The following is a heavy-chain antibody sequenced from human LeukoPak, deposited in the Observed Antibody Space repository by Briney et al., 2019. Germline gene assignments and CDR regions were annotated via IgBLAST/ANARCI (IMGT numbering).Heavy chain of an antibody. V-gene: IGHV1-69*02. Sequence: ASVKVSCKASGGTFSSYTISWVRQAPGQGIEWMGRIIPILGIAHYAHQFQGRVTITADKSTSTAYMELSSLRSEDTAVYYCARVSLANPYYDFWSGYYSGEFDYWGQGTLVTVSS. D-gene: IGHD3-3*01. CDR2: IIPILGIA. CDR1: GGTFSSYT. CDR3: ARVSLANPYYDFWSGYYSGEFDY. J-gene: IGHJ4*02.